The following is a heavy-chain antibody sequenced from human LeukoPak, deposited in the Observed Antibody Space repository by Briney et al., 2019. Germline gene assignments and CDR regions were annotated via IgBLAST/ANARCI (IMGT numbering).Heavy chain of an antibody. CDR2: IGTSGNT. V-gene: IGHV3-23*01. J-gene: IGHJ4*02. CDR3: AKGGISESGLDY. D-gene: IGHD2-21*01. CDR1: GFTFSSYA. Sequence: PGGSLRLSCAASGFTFSSYAMTWVRQAPGKGLEWVSSIGTSGNTYYADSVKGRFAISKDNSKNTLSLQMNSLRAEDTAMYFCAKGGISESGLDYWGQGTLITVPA.